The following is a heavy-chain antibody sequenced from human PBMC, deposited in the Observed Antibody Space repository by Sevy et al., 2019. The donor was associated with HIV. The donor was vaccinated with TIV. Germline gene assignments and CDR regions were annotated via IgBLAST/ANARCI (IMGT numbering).Heavy chain of an antibody. CDR3: TTGPTMVRGVKGY. D-gene: IGHD3-10*01. J-gene: IGHJ4*02. CDR2: IKSKTDGGTT. V-gene: IGHV3-15*01. CDR1: GFTFSNAW. Sequence: GVSLRLSCAASGFTFSNAWMSWVRQAPGKGLEWVGRIKSKTDGGTTDYAAPVKGRFTISRDDSKNTLYLQMNSLKTEDTAVYYCTTGPTMVRGVKGYWGQGTLVTVSS.